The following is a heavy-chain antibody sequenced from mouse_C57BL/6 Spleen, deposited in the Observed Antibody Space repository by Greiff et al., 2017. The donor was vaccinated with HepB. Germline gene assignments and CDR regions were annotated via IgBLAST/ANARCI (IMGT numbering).Heavy chain of an antibody. Sequence: EVQLVESGGDLVKPGGSLKLSCAASGFTFSSYGMSWVRQTPDKRLEWVATISSGGSYTYYPDSGKGRFTISRDNAKNTLYLQMSSLKSEDTAMYYCARQEGMVTFDYWGQGTTLTVSS. CDR2: ISSGGSYT. CDR1: GFTFSSYG. D-gene: IGHD2-2*01. CDR3: ARQEGMVTFDY. V-gene: IGHV5-6*01. J-gene: IGHJ2*01.